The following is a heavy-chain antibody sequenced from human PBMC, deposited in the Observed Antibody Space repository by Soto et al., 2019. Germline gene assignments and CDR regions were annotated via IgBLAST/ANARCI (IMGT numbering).Heavy chain of an antibody. D-gene: IGHD3-16*01. CDR2: ISYDGGNE. J-gene: IGHJ4*02. V-gene: IGHV3-30*03. Sequence: GSLRLSCAASGCKFSSFGMHWVRQAPGKGLRWVALISYDGGNEYYADSVKGRFTISRDNSQNTLYLQMNSLRPEDTAVYYCARDGGSSFPHPNLPDYWGQGTLVTAPQ. CDR3: ARDGGSSFPHPNLPDY. CDR1: GCKFSSFG.